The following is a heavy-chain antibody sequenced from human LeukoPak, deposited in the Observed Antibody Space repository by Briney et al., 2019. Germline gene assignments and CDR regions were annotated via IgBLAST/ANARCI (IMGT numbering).Heavy chain of an antibody. V-gene: IGHV3-72*01. CDR1: EFTISDHY. J-gene: IGHJ4*02. CDR3: TRDYFSD. CDR2: TSNKADSYTT. D-gene: IGHD2-15*01. Sequence: GGSLRLSCAASEFTISDHYMDWVRQAPGKGLEWVGRTSNKADSYTTYYDACVKGRFTFSRDDSTNLLYLQMKSLKAEDTAVYYCTRDYFSDGGEGTLVTVSS.